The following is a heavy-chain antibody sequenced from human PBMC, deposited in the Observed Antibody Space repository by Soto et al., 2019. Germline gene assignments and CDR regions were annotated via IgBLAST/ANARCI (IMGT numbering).Heavy chain of an antibody. CDR1: GFTFSSYA. Sequence: GGSLRLSCAASGFTFSSYAMSWVRQAPGKGLEWVSAISGSGGSTYYADSVKGRFTISRDNSKNTLYLQMNSLRAEDTAVYYCAKARGIVGATTSDYWGQGTLVTVSS. J-gene: IGHJ4*02. CDR3: AKARGIVGATTSDY. D-gene: IGHD1-26*01. CDR2: ISGSGGST. V-gene: IGHV3-23*01.